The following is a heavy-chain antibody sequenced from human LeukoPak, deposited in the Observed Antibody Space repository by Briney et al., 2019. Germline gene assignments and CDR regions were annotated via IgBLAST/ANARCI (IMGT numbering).Heavy chain of an antibody. V-gene: IGHV3-30-3*01. Sequence: GGSLRLSCAASGFTFSSYAMHWVRQAPGKGLEWVAVISYDGSNKYYADSVKGRFTISRDNSKNTLYLQMNSLRAEDTAVYYCARDHNTEYYDFWSGYYTIDWFDPWGQGTLVTVSS. CDR3: ARDHNTEYYDFWSGYYTIDWFDP. CDR2: ISYDGSNK. CDR1: GFTFSSYA. J-gene: IGHJ5*02. D-gene: IGHD3-3*01.